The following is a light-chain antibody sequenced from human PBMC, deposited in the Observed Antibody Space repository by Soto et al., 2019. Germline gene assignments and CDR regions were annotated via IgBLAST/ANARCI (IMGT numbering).Light chain of an antibody. J-gene: IGLJ2*01. CDR2: EVS. CDR3: CSYAGRNVV. Sequence: QSVLTQPASVSGSPGQSITISCTGTSSVVGSYNLVSWYQQHPGKAPKLMIYEVSKRPSGVSNRFSGSKSGNTASLTISGLQAEDEADYYCCSYAGRNVVFGGGTKLTVL. CDR1: SSVVGSYNL. V-gene: IGLV2-23*02.